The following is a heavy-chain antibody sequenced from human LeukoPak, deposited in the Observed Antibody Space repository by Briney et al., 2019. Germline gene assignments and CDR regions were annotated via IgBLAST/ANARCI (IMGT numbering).Heavy chain of an antibody. CDR1: GGSISSSSYY. D-gene: IGHD5-12*01. V-gene: IGHV4-39*07. CDR2: IYYSGST. J-gene: IGHJ4*02. Sequence: SETLSLTCTVSGGSISSSSYYWGWIRQPPGKGLEWIGSIYYSGSTNYNPSLKSRVTISVDTSKNQFSLKLSSVTAADTAVYYCARSGYSGYDGPLGYWGQGTLVTVSS. CDR3: ARSGYSGYDGPLGY.